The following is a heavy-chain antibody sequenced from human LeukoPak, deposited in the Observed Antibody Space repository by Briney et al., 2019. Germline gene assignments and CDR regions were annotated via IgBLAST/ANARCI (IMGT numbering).Heavy chain of an antibody. CDR3: ARDIGSSSGYPDAFDI. Sequence: GGSLRLSCAASGFTFSSYSMNWVRQAPGKGLEWVSSISSSSSYIYYADSVKGRFTISRDNAKNSLYLQMNSLRAEDTAVYYCARDIGSSSGYPDAFDIWGQGTMVTVSS. D-gene: IGHD3-22*01. CDR1: GFTFSSYS. J-gene: IGHJ3*02. V-gene: IGHV3-21*01. CDR2: ISSSSSYI.